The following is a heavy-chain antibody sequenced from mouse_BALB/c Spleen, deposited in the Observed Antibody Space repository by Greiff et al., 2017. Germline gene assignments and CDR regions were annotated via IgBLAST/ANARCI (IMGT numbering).Heavy chain of an antibody. D-gene: IGHD1-1*01. CDR2: INSNGGST. CDR3: ARDPYYYGSSYFDY. Sequence: EVQGVESGGGLVQPGGSLKLSCAASGFTFSSYGMSWVRQTPDKRLELVATINSNGGSTYYPDSVKGRFTISRDNAKNTLYLQMSSLKSEDTAMYYCARDPYYYGSSYFDYWGQGTTLTVSS. J-gene: IGHJ2*01. CDR1: GFTFSSYG. V-gene: IGHV5-6-3*01.